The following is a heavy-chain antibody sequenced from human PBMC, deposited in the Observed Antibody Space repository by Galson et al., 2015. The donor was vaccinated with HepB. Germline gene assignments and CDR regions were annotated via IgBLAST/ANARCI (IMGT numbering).Heavy chain of an antibody. CDR3: ASTLNYSPADY. CDR2: INSDGSSI. Sequence: SLRLSCAASGFTFSGYWMHWVRRGPGKGLVWVSRINSDGSSISYADSVKGRFTISRDNAKNTLYLQMNSLRAEDTAVYYCASTLNYSPADYWGQGTLVTVSS. V-gene: IGHV3-74*01. CDR1: GFTFSGYW. J-gene: IGHJ4*02. D-gene: IGHD4-11*01.